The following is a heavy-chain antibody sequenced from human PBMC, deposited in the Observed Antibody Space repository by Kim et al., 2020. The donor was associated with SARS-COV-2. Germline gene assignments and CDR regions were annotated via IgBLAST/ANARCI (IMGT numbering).Heavy chain of an antibody. D-gene: IGHD2-2*01. CDR3: ATQGYCSSTSCSRYSSSWNNWFDP. V-gene: IGHV5-10-1*01. Sequence: GESLKISCKGSGYSFTSYWISWVRQMPGKGLEWMGRIDPSDSYTNYSPSFQGHVTISADKSISTAYLQWSSLKASDTAMYYCATQGYCSSTSCSRYSSSWNNWFDPWGQGTLVTVSS. J-gene: IGHJ5*02. CDR1: GYSFTSYW. CDR2: IDPSDSYT.